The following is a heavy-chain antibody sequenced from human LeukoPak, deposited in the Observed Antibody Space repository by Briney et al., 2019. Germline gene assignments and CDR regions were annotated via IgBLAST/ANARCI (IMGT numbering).Heavy chain of an antibody. D-gene: IGHD2-2*02. J-gene: IGHJ5*02. CDR3: ARDGRIVVVPAAIEVGWFDP. Sequence: PGGSLRLSCAPSGFTFSRHGMHWVRQAPGKGLERVAVISYDGSNKYYADSVKGRFTISRDNSKNTLYLQMNSLRAEDTAVYYCARDGRIVVVPAAIEVGWFDPWGQGTLVTVSS. V-gene: IGHV3-30*03. CDR2: ISYDGSNK. CDR1: GFTFSRHG.